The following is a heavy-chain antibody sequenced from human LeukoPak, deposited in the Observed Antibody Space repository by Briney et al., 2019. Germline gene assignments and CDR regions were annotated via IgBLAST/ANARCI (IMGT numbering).Heavy chain of an antibody. V-gene: IGHV3-30*02. J-gene: IGHJ4*02. CDR2: IRYDGSNK. CDR1: GITFSSYG. CDR3: ATKASANYFDY. D-gene: IGHD6-25*01. Sequence: GGSLRLSCGASGITFSSYGIHWVRQAPGKGLEWVALIRYDGSNKYYADSVKGRFTVSRDNSKNTLYLQMNSLRAEDTAVYYCATKASANYFDYWGQGTLVTVSS.